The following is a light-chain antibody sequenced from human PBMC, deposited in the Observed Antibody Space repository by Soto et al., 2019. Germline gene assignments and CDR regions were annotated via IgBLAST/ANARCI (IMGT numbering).Light chain of an antibody. V-gene: IGKV1-5*03. CDR1: QSISSW. CDR2: KAS. CDR3: QQYNSYWT. Sequence: DIQMTQSPSTLSASVGDRVTITCRASQSISSWLAWYQQKPGQDPKLLIYKASSLESGVPSRFSGSGSGTEFSLTISSLQPDDFATYYCQQYNSYWTFGQGTKVEIK. J-gene: IGKJ1*01.